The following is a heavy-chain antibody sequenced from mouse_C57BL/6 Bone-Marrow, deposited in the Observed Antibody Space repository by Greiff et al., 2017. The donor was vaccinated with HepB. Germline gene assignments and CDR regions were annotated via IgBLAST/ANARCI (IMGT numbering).Heavy chain of an antibody. D-gene: IGHD1-1*01. J-gene: IGHJ3*01. V-gene: IGHV1-7*01. CDR2: INPSSGYT. CDR3: ASDYYGSPPFAY. CDR1: GYTFTSYW. Sequence: VQLQQSGAELAKPGASVKLSCKASGYTFTSYWMHWVKQRPGQGLEWIGYINPSSGYTKYNQKFKDKATLTADKSYSTAYMQLSSLTYEDSAVYYCASDYYGSPPFAYWGQGTLVTVSA.